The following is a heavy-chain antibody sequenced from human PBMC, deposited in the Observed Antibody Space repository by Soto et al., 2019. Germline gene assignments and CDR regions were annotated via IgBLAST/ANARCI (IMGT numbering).Heavy chain of an antibody. CDR1: GGSFSGYY. CDR3: AMWIMVRGVTPNYYYYGMDV. V-gene: IGHV4-34*01. J-gene: IGHJ6*02. Sequence: PSETLSLTCAVYGGSFSGYYWSWIRQPPGKGLEWIGEINHSGSTNYNPSLKSRVTISVDTSKNQFSLKLSYVTAADTAVYYCAMWIMVRGVTPNYYYYGMDVWGQGTTVTVS. CDR2: INHSGST. D-gene: IGHD3-10*01.